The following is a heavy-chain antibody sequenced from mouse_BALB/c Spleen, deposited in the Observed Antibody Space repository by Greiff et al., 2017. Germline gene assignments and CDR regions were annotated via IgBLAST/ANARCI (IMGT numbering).Heavy chain of an antibody. D-gene: IGHD3-1*01. J-gene: IGHJ3*01. CDR3: ARDRAFAY. CDR1: GYSITSGYY. V-gene: IGHV3-6*02. Sequence: EVHLVESGPGLVKPSQSLSLTCSVTGYSITSGYYWNWIRQFPGNKLEWMGYISYDGSNNYNPSLKNRISITRDTSKNQFFLKLNSVTTEDTATYYCARDRAFAYWGQGTLVTVSA. CDR2: ISYDGSN.